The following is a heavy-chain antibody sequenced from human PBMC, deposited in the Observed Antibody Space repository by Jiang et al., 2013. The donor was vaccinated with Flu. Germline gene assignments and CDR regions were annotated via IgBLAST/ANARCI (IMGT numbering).Heavy chain of an antibody. J-gene: IGHJ4*02. CDR2: IYYSGST. CDR3: AREGVCGGSCYPDY. CDR1: GGSISSYY. V-gene: IGHV4-59*01. D-gene: IGHD2-15*01. Sequence: KPSETLSLTCTVSGGSISSYYWSWIRQPPGKGLEWIGYIYYSGSTNYNPSLKSRVTISVDTSKNQFSLKLSSVTAADTAVYYCAREGVCGGSCYPDYWGQGTLVTVSS.